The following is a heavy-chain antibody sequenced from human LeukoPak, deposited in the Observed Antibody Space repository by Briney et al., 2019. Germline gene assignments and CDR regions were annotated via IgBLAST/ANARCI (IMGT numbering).Heavy chain of an antibody. CDR3: ARILGFTLDY. Sequence: GGSLRLSCAASGFTFSTYAMSWVRQAPGKGLEWVSGTSGSGVGTYYADSVKGRFTISRDDAKNSLYLQMNSLRDEDTAVYYCARILGFTLDYWGQGTLVTVSS. CDR2: TSGSGVGT. CDR1: GFTFSTYA. J-gene: IGHJ4*02. V-gene: IGHV3-23*01.